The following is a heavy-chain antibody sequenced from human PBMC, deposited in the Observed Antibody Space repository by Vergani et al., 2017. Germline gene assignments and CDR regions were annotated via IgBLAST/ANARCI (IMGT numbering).Heavy chain of an antibody. V-gene: IGHV1-18*01. CDR2: ISAYNGNT. Sequence: QVQLVQSGAEVKKPGASVKVSRKASGYTFTSYGISWVRQAPGKGLEWMGWISAYNGNTNYAQKLQGRVTMTTDTSTSTAYMELRSLRADDTAVYYCASERCSSTSCLWFDPWGQGTLVTVSS. D-gene: IGHD2-2*01. CDR3: ASERCSSTSCLWFDP. J-gene: IGHJ5*02. CDR1: GYTFTSYG.